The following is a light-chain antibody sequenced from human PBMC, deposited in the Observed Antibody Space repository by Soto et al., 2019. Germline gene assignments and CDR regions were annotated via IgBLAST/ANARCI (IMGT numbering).Light chain of an antibody. CDR3: QQYDNWPSLT. CDR2: GVS. CDR1: QSVSSSY. V-gene: IGKV3-15*01. Sequence: EIVLTQSPCTLSLSPGERATLSCRASQSVSSSYLAWYQQKPGQAPRLLIYGVSTRATGIPARFSGSGSGTEFTLTISSLQSEDSAVYYCQQYDNWPSLTFGGGTKVDIK. J-gene: IGKJ4*01.